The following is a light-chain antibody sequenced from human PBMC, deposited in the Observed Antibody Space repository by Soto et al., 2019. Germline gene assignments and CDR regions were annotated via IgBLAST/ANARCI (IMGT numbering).Light chain of an antibody. J-gene: IGLJ1*01. CDR1: SSNIGAGYD. Sequence: QPVLTQPPSVSGAPGQRVTISCTGSSSNIGAGYDVHWYQQLPGTAPKLLIYGNSNRPSGVPDRFSGSKSGTSASLAITGRQAEDEADYYCQSYDSSLSAHVFGTGTKLTVL. CDR2: GNS. CDR3: QSYDSSLSAHV. V-gene: IGLV1-40*01.